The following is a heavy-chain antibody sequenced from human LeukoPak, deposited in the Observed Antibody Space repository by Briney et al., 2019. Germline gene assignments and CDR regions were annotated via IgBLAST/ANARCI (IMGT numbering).Heavy chain of an antibody. CDR2: ISYNGHNK. J-gene: IGHJ3*02. CDR3: AKDPGMAVYSYGYDAFDI. D-gene: IGHD5-18*01. Sequence: GGSLTLSCAASGFTFSSYGMQWLRQAPGKGLEWVTVISYNGHNKYSADSVKGRFTISRDNSKNTLYLQMNSLRAEDTAIYYCAKDPGMAVYSYGYDAFDIWGQGTMVTVSS. V-gene: IGHV3-30*18. CDR1: GFTFSSYG.